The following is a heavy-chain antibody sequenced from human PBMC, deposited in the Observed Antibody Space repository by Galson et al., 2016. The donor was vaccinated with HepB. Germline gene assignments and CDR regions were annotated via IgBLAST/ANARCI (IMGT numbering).Heavy chain of an antibody. CDR1: GFTFSSYA. Sequence: SLRLSCAASGFTFSSYAMGLVRQGPGKGLEWVSVVRGTGSTTYYADSVRGRFTISRDNSKNTLYLQMNSLRVEDTAVYYCAKSSRGYCVGGSCQWFYFDSWGHGTLVTVSS. V-gene: IGHV3-23*01. CDR3: AKSSRGYCVGGSCQWFYFDS. D-gene: IGHD2-15*01. CDR2: VRGTGSTT. J-gene: IGHJ4*01.